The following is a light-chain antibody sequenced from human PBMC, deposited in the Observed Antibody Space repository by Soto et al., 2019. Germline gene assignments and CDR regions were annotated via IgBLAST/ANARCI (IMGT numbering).Light chain of an antibody. J-gene: IGLJ2*01. CDR3: CSYAGSNTLV. CDR2: DVS. Sequence: QSALTQPRSVSGSPGQSVTISCTGTSSDVGGYNYVSWYQQHPGKAPKPMIYDVSERPSWVPDRFSGSKSGNTASLTISGLQAEDEADYYCCSYAGSNTLVFGGGTKLTVL. V-gene: IGLV2-11*01. CDR1: SSDVGGYNY.